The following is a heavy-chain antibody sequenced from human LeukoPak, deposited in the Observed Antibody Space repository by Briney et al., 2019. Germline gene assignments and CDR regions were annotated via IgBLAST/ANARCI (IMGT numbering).Heavy chain of an antibody. CDR2: INYSGSA. CDR3: ARGRYNWNPQLDDAFDI. D-gene: IGHD1-20*01. Sequence: SETLSLTCTVSGGSISIYYWSWIRQPPGKGPEWIGYINYSGSANYNPSLKSRVTISVDTSKNQFSLKLSSVTAADTAVYYCARGRYNWNPQLDDAFDIWGQGTMVTVSS. V-gene: IGHV4-59*01. J-gene: IGHJ3*02. CDR1: GGSISIYY.